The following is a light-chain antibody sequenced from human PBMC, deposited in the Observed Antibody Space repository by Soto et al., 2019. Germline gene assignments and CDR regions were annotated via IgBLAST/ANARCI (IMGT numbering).Light chain of an antibody. J-gene: IGKJ1*01. CDR2: GAS. CDR3: QQYNNWSPWT. V-gene: IGKV3-15*01. Sequence: EIVMTQSPATLSVSPGERATLSCRASQSVSSNLAWYQQKPGQAPRLLIYGASTRATGVPARFSGSGSGTEFTLTRSSLQSEDFAVYDCQQYNNWSPWTFGRGTKVEVK. CDR1: QSVSSN.